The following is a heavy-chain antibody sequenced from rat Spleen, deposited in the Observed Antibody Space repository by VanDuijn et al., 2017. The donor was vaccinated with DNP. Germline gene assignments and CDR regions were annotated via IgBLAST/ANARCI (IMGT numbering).Heavy chain of an antibody. Sequence: EVQLVESGGGLVQPGNSLKLSCAASGFTFSDHAMAWVRQSPKKDLEWVATINYDGTRTYYRDSVKGRFTISRDNARSILYLQMDSLGSDDTATYYCTRRDSSLLLHGFFDYWGQGVMVTVSS. CDR3: TRRDSSLLLHGFFDY. CDR2: INYDGTRT. D-gene: IGHD1-1*01. CDR1: GFTFSDHA. J-gene: IGHJ2*01. V-gene: IGHV5-17*01.